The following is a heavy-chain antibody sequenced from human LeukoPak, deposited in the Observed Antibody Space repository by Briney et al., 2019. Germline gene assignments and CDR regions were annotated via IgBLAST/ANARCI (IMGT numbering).Heavy chain of an antibody. Sequence: GGSLRLSCAASGFTFSSYAMHWVRQAPGKGLEWVAVISYDGSNKYYADSVKGRFTISRDNSKNTLYLQMNSLRAEDTAVYYCARDFCPYSQYCTNRDHFDYWGQGTLVTVSS. CDR3: ARDFCPYSQYCTNRDHFDY. D-gene: IGHD2-8*01. V-gene: IGHV3-30-3*01. CDR2: ISYDGSNK. CDR1: GFTFSSYA. J-gene: IGHJ4*02.